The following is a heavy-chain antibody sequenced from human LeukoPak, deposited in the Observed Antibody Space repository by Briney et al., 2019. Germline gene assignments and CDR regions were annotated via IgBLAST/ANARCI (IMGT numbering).Heavy chain of an antibody. J-gene: IGHJ6*03. CDR3: AMDPRYCSSTSCFTYYYYYMDV. V-gene: IGHV1-69*01. CDR1: GGTFTSYA. Sequence: SVKVSCKASGGTFTSYAISWVRQAPGQGLEWMGGIIPIFGTANYAQKFQGRVTITADESTSTAYMELSSLRSEDTAVYYCAMDPRYCSSTSCFTYYYYYMDVWGKGTTVTVSS. D-gene: IGHD2-2*02. CDR2: IIPIFGTA.